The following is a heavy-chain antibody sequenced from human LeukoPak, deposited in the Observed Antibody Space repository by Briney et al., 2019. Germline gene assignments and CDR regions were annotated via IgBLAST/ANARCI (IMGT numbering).Heavy chain of an antibody. CDR2: INPYSGGT. D-gene: IGHD1-7*01. Sequence: ASVKVSCKASGYTFTGYYMHWMRQAPRQGLEWMGWINPYSGGTNYAQNFQGRATMTRDTSISTVYMELTRLRSDDTAVYYCARGQLELDYWGQGTLVTVSS. CDR1: GYTFTGYY. V-gene: IGHV1-2*02. J-gene: IGHJ4*02. CDR3: ARGQLELDY.